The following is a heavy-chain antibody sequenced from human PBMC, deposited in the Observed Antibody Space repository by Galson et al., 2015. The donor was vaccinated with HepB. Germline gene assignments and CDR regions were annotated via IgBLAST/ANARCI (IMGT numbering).Heavy chain of an antibody. Sequence: SVKVSCKASGGTFSSYAISWVRQAPGQGLEWMGGIIPIFGTANYAQKFQGRVTITADKSTSTAYMELSSLRSEDTAVYYCARGGLGYCSGGSCPFDYWGQGTLVTVSS. CDR3: ARGGLGYCSGGSCPFDY. CDR1: GGTFSSYA. J-gene: IGHJ4*02. CDR2: IIPIFGTA. D-gene: IGHD2-15*01. V-gene: IGHV1-69*06.